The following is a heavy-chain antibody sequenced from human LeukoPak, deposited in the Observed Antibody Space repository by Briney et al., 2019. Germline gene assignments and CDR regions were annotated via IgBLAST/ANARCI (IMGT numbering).Heavy chain of an antibody. CDR2: IKQDGSEK. J-gene: IGHJ4*02. CDR1: GFTFSSYE. D-gene: IGHD3-3*01. CDR3: ARAGYDFWSGSEGTFEY. V-gene: IGHV3-7*01. Sequence: GGSLRLSCAASGFTFSSYEMTWVRQPPGKGLEWVANIKQDGSEKYYVDSVKGRFTMSRDNAKNALYLQMNSLRAEDTAVYYCARAGYDFWSGSEGTFEYWGQGTLVTVSS.